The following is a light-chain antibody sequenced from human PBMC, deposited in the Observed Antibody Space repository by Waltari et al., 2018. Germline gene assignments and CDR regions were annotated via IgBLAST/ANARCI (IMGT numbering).Light chain of an antibody. Sequence: QSALTQPPSASGSPGQSVTISCTGTSSDFGGFNYSSWSQHPPGKAPKLMIHGVSKRPPGVPDRFSGSKSGNTASLTVSGLQAEDEADYYCSSYAGSNIVVFGGGTKLTVL. V-gene: IGLV2-8*01. J-gene: IGLJ2*01. CDR2: GVS. CDR1: SSDFGGFNY. CDR3: SSYAGSNIVV.